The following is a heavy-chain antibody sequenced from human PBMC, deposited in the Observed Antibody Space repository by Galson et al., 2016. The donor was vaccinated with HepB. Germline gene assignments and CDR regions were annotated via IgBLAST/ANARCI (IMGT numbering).Heavy chain of an antibody. CDR2: ISYDGDHQ. V-gene: IGHV3-30*03. Sequence: SLRLSCAASGFTFDNYGMHWVRQSPGKGLEWLALISYDGDHQFYADSVKGRFIISRDNSMNSLFLQMNSLRAEDTAVYYCATGVTPDFWGRGALVTVSS. CDR1: GFTFDNYG. D-gene: IGHD2-21*02. CDR3: ATGVTPDF. J-gene: IGHJ4*02.